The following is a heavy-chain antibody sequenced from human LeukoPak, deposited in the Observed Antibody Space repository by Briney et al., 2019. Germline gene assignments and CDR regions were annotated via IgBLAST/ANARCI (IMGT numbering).Heavy chain of an antibody. CDR1: GGSISSSSYY. Sequence: SGTLSLTCTVSGGSISSSSYYWGWIRQPPGKGLEWIGSIYYSGSTYYNPSLKSRVTISVDTSKNQFSLKLSSVTAADTAVYYCARARRDTRYNWNYEVSFRDWGQGTMATVSS. CDR3: ARARRDTRYNWNYEVSFRD. D-gene: IGHD1-7*01. J-gene: IGHJ3*01. CDR2: IYYSGST. V-gene: IGHV4-39*01.